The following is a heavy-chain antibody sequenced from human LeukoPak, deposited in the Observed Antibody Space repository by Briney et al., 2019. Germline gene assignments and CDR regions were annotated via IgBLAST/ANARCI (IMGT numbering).Heavy chain of an antibody. V-gene: IGHV3-23*01. D-gene: IGHD3-10*01. Sequence: QPGGSLRLSCAASGFTFSNYGMNWVRQAPGKGLEWVSIIPSGVGITYYADSVKGRFTISRDNSKNTLYLQMNSLRAEDTAVYYCAKGDYYDFDYWGQGTLVTVSS. CDR2: IPSGVGIT. J-gene: IGHJ4*02. CDR1: GFTFSNYG. CDR3: AKGDYYDFDY.